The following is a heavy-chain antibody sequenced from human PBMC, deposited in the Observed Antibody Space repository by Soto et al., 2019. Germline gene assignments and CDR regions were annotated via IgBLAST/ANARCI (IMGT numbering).Heavy chain of an antibody. CDR2: VSGSSSYI. J-gene: IGHJ3*01. D-gene: IGHD4-17*01. CDR1: GFNFRNFN. Sequence: GGPLRLSCEGSGFNFRNFNMIWVRQAPGKGLEWVSSVSGSSSYIYYADSVKGRFTVSRDNANNLVFLQMNGLRPEDTAMYYCARDLGGHYGPWGQGTMVTVSS. V-gene: IGHV3-21*06. CDR3: ARDLGGHYGP.